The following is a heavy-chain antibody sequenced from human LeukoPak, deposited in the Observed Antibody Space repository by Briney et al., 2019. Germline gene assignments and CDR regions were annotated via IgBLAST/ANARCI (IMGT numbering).Heavy chain of an antibody. CDR2: IYYSGST. Sequence: PSETLSLTCTVSGGSISSGGYYWSWIRQHPGKGLEWIGYIYYSGSTYYNPSLKSRVTISVDTSKNQFSLKLSSVTAADMAVYYCARCYSGSYYWFDPWGQGTLVTVSS. CDR3: ARCYSGSYYWFDP. D-gene: IGHD1-26*01. J-gene: IGHJ5*02. CDR1: GGSISSGGYY. V-gene: IGHV4-31*03.